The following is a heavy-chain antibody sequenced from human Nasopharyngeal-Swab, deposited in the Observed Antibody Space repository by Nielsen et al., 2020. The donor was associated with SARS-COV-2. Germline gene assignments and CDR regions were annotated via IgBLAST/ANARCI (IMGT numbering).Heavy chain of an antibody. CDR2: ISAYNGNT. D-gene: IGHD6-6*01. J-gene: IGHJ6*03. CDR3: ARVSREIEYSSTLYYYYYYMDV. Sequence: WVRQAPGQGLEGMGWISAYNGNTNYAQKIQGRVTMTTDTSTSTAYMELRSLRSDDTAVYYCARVSREIEYSSTLYYYYYYMDVWGKGTTVTVSS. V-gene: IGHV1-18*01.